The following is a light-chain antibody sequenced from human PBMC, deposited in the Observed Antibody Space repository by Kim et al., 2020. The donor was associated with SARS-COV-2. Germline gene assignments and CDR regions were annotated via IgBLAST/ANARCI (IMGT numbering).Light chain of an antibody. Sequence: SAAVGDRVTSTDRASQSMSSWWAWYQQKPGKAPKLLIYKASSLESGVPSRFSGSGSGTEFTLTISSLQPDDFATYYCQQYNSYSVTFGQGTKLEI. V-gene: IGKV1-5*03. CDR2: KAS. J-gene: IGKJ2*01. CDR1: QSMSSW. CDR3: QQYNSYSVT.